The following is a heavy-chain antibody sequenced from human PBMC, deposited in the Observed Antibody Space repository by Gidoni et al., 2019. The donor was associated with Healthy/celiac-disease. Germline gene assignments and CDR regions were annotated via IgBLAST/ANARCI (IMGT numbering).Heavy chain of an antibody. D-gene: IGHD5-12*01. V-gene: IGHV3-48*02. J-gene: IGHJ4*02. CDR2: ISSSSSTI. CDR3: ARFGAEWLRDY. Sequence: EWQLVESGGGLVQPGGYVRLSGAASGFTFSSYSMNWVRQAPGKGLEWFSYISSSSSTIYYADSVKGRFTISTDNAKNSLYLHMNSLRDEDTAVYYCARFGAEWLRDYWGQGTLVTVSS. CDR1: GFTFSSYS.